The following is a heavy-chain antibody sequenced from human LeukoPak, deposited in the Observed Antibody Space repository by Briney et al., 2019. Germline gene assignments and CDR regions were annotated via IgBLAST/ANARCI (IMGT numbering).Heavy chain of an antibody. D-gene: IGHD3-16*01. CDR2: IRSKAFGGAT. Sequence: PGESLRLSCTGSGYTFGDYAMSWVRQSPGKGLEWVSLIRSKAFGGATEYAASVKGRFTISRDDSKSIAYLQMNSLKTEDTAMYYCTRDGGTLDYWGQGTLVTASS. V-gene: IGHV3-49*04. J-gene: IGHJ4*02. CDR1: GYTFGDYA. CDR3: TRDGGTLDY.